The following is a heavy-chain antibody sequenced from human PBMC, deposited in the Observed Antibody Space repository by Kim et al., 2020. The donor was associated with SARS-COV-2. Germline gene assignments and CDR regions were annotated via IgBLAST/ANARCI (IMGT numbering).Heavy chain of an antibody. Sequence: GGSLRLSCAASGFTFSGYAMHWVRQAPGQGLEWVAVISYDGSNQYYVDSVKGRFTISRDNSKNTLYLQMNSLRAEDTAVFYCVRTAGYSSSWYHPLDYWGQGTLVTVSS. J-gene: IGHJ4*02. D-gene: IGHD6-13*01. V-gene: IGHV3-30*04. CDR1: GFTFSGYA. CDR2: ISYDGSNQ. CDR3: VRTAGYSSSWYHPLDY.